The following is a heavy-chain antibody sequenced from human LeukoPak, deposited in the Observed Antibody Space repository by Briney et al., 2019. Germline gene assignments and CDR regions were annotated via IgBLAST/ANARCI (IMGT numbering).Heavy chain of an antibody. D-gene: IGHD1-26*01. V-gene: IGHV4-59*12. Sequence: SETLSLTCTVSGGSISSYYWSWIRQPPGKGLEWIGYIYYSGSTNYNPSLKSRVTISVDTSKNQFSLKLSSVTAADTAVYYCARLLRGASGHDYWGQGTLVTVSS. CDR2: IYYSGST. CDR1: GGSISSYY. J-gene: IGHJ4*02. CDR3: ARLLRGASGHDY.